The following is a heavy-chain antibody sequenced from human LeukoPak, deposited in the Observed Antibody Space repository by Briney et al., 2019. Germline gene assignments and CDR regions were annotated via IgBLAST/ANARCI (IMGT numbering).Heavy chain of an antibody. V-gene: IGHV2-70*11. D-gene: IGHD3-16*01. CDR3: ARSHDWGGVIDY. CDR2: IDWDDDK. Sequence: SGPTLVKPTQTITLTCTFSGFSLTTTGMCVNWIRQPPGKALEWLARIDWDDDKYYSTSLKTRLTISKDTSKNQVVLTMTNMDPVDTATYYCARSHDWGGVIDYWGQGTLVTVSS. CDR1: GFSLTTTGMC. J-gene: IGHJ4*02.